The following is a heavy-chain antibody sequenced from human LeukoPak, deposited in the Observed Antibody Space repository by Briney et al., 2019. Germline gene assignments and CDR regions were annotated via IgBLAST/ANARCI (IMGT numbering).Heavy chain of an antibody. CDR3: ARVSLGYCTNGVCYTTDY. CDR2: ISSSSSYI. CDR1: GFTFSSYS. Sequence: GGSLRLSCAASGFTFSSYSMNWVRQAPGKELEWVSSISSSSSYIYYADSAKGRFTISRDNAKNSLYLQMNSLRAEDTAVYYCARVSLGYCTNGVCYTTDYWGQGTLVTVSS. J-gene: IGHJ4*02. V-gene: IGHV3-21*01. D-gene: IGHD2-8*01.